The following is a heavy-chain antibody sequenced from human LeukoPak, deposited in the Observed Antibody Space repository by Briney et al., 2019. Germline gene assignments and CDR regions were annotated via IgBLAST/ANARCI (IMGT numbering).Heavy chain of an antibody. Sequence: MSSETLSLTCTVSGGSISSYYWSWIRQPPGKGLEWIGYIYYSGSTSYNPSLKSRVTISVDTSKNQFSLKLSSVTAADTALYYCARADGYYYGMDVWGQGTTVTVSS. V-gene: IGHV4-59*01. D-gene: IGHD5-24*01. CDR2: IYYSGST. J-gene: IGHJ6*02. CDR1: GGSISSYY. CDR3: ARADGYYYGMDV.